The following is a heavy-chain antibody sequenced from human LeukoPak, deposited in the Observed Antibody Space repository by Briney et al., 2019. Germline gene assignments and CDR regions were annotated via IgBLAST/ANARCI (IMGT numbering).Heavy chain of an antibody. D-gene: IGHD3-10*01. Sequence: GGSLRLSCAASGFTFSSYEMNWVRQAPGKGLEWVSYISSSGSTIYYADSVKGRFTISRDNSKNTLYLQMNSLRAEDTAVYYCAKDGVRGVIVNYYYYMDVWGKGTTVTVSS. CDR1: GFTFSSYE. V-gene: IGHV3-48*03. J-gene: IGHJ6*03. CDR3: AKDGVRGVIVNYYYYMDV. CDR2: ISSSGSTI.